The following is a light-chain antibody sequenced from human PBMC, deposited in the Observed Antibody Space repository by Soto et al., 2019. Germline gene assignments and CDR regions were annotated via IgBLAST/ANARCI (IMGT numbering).Light chain of an antibody. CDR2: DVS. J-gene: IGKJ2*01. V-gene: IGKV3-11*01. Sequence: EVVLTQSPATLSLSPGERATLSCRASQSVSTYFAWYQQKPGQAPRLLIYDVSNRATGIPARFSGSGSGTYFTLTISSLEPEDFAVYYCQQRSNWPYTFGQGTKLEIK. CDR3: QQRSNWPYT. CDR1: QSVSTY.